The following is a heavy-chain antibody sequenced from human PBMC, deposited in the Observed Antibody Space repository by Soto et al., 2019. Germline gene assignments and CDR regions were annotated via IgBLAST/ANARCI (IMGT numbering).Heavy chain of an antibody. Sequence: ASVKVSCKASGYTFTSYDINWVRQATGQGLEWMGWMNPNSGNTGDAQKFQGRVTMTRNTSISTAYMELSSLRSEDPAAYYCAGGVGMVRGPDGIYYYYYYMDVWGKGTTVTVSS. CDR3: AGGVGMVRGPDGIYYYYYYMDV. CDR1: GYTFTSYD. CDR2: MNPNSGNT. D-gene: IGHD3-10*01. V-gene: IGHV1-8*01. J-gene: IGHJ6*03.